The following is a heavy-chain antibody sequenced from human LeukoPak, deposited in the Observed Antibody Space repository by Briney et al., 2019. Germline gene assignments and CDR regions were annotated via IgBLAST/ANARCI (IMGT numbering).Heavy chain of an antibody. CDR2: ISSNGGST. CDR3: ARDTSSSGWYVGWFDP. V-gene: IGHV3-64*01. Sequence: PGGSLRVSCAASGFTFSSYAMHWVRQAPGKGLEYVSAISSNGGSTYYANSVKGRFTISRDNSKNTLYLQMGSLRAEDMAVYYCARDTSSSGWYVGWFDPWGQGTLVTVSS. D-gene: IGHD6-19*01. J-gene: IGHJ5*02. CDR1: GFTFSSYA.